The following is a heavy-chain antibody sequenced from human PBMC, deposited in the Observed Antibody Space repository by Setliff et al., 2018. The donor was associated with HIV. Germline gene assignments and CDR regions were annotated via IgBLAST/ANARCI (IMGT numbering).Heavy chain of an antibody. CDR3: AGHGDYSGSGSPAFRY. Sequence: SETLSLTCSVSGGSISSSTYYWGWIRQPPGKGLEWIGDIYYSGNTYYNPALQTRVTIHVHTSENQFSLKLNSVTAADTAVYYCAGHGDYSGSGSPAFRYWGQGTLVTVSS. V-gene: IGHV4-39*01. CDR2: IYYSGNT. D-gene: IGHD3-10*01. J-gene: IGHJ4*02. CDR1: GGSISSSTYY.